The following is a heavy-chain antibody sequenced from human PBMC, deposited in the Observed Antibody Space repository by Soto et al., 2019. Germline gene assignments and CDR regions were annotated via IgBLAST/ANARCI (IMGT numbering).Heavy chain of an antibody. CDR2: IKQDGIEK. CDR1: GFTFSSYW. J-gene: IGHJ3*02. Sequence: GGSLRLSCAASGFTFSSYWMSWVRQAPGKGLEWVANIKQDGIEKYYVDSVKGRFTISRDNAKNSLYLQMNSLRAEDTAVYYCARGNWGDRHDAFDIWGQGTMVSVSS. V-gene: IGHV3-7*03. CDR3: ARGNWGDRHDAFDI. D-gene: IGHD7-27*01.